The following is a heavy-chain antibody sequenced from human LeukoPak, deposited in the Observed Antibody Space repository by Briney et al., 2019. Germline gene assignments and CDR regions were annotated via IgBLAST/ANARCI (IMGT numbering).Heavy chain of an antibody. CDR2: IIPIFGTA. Sequence: GASVKVSCKASGGTFSGYAISWVRQAPGHGLEWMGGIIPIFGTANYAQKFQGRVTINTDESTSTAYMELSSLRSEDTAVYYCASRETWGYYYDSSGYSPDAFDIWGQGTMVTVSS. D-gene: IGHD3-22*01. CDR3: ASRETWGYYYDSSGYSPDAFDI. CDR1: GGTFSGYA. V-gene: IGHV1-69*05. J-gene: IGHJ3*02.